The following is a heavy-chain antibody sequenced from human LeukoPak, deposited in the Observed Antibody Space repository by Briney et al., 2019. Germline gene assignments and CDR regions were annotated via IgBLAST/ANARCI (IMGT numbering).Heavy chain of an antibody. Sequence: ETLSLTCTVSGGSISSYYWSWIRQPPGKGLEWIGYIYYSGSTNYNPSLKSRVTISVDTSKNQFSLKLSSVTAADTAVYYCARSDFYQGKLFDYWGQGTLVTVSS. J-gene: IGHJ4*02. CDR3: ARSDFYQGKLFDY. V-gene: IGHV4-59*01. CDR1: GGSISSYY. CDR2: IYYSGST. D-gene: IGHD1-7*01.